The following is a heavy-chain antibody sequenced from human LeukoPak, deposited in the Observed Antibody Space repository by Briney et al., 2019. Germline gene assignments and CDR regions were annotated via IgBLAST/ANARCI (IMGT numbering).Heavy chain of an antibody. CDR1: GYSFTSYW. CDR2: IYPGDSDT. D-gene: IGHD5-18*01. Sequence: GESLKISCQGSGYSFTSYWIGWVRQMPGKSLEWMGIIYPGDSDTRYSPSFQGQVTISADKSISTAYLQWSSLKASDTAMYYCARHGGYSYEYFDYWGQGTLVTVSS. J-gene: IGHJ4*02. V-gene: IGHV5-51*01. CDR3: ARHGGYSYEYFDY.